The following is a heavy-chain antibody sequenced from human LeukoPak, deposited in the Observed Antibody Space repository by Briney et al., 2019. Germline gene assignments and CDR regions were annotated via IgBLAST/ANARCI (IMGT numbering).Heavy chain of an antibody. CDR3: ARDRRDALLEVTYNWFDP. J-gene: IGHJ5*02. Sequence: PSETLSLTCTVSGGSISSSSYYWSWIRQPAGKGLEWIGRIYTSGSTNYNPSLKSRVTISVDTSKNQFSLKLSSVTVADTAVYYCARDRRDALLEVTYNWFDPWGQGTLVTVSS. D-gene: IGHD2-21*02. V-gene: IGHV4-61*02. CDR1: GGSISSSSYY. CDR2: IYTSGST.